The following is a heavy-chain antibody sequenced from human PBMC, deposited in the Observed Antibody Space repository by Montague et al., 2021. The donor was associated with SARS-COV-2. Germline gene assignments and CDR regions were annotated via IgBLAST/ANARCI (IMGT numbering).Heavy chain of an antibody. CDR2: ISISSSYI. J-gene: IGHJ6*03. D-gene: IGHD4-17*01. Sequence: SLRLSCAASGFTFSSYTMNWARQAPGKGLQWVSSISISSSYIYYADSVKGRFTISRDNAKNSLYLQMNSLRAEDTAVYYCARDRTTVTPPYYYYYYMDVWGKGTTVTVSS. CDR3: ARDRTTVTPPYYYYYYMDV. CDR1: GFTFSSYT. V-gene: IGHV3-21*01.